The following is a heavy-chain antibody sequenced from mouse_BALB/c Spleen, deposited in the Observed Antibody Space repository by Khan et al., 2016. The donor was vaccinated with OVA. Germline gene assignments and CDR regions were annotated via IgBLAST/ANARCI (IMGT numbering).Heavy chain of an antibody. D-gene: IGHD2-10*01. Sequence: QVQLQQSGPELKKPGETVKISCKASGYSFTNYGMNWVKQSPGKALKWMGWINTYTGEPTYADDFKGRFAFSLETSANTAYLQINILKNEDTATYCCARPPYFSYTLDYWGQGTSVTVSS. CDR2: INTYTGEP. V-gene: IGHV9-3-1*01. CDR3: ARPPYFSYTLDY. CDR1: GYSFTNYG. J-gene: IGHJ4*01.